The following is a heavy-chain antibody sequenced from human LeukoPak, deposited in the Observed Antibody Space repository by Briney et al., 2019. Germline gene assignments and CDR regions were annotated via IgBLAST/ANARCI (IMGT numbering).Heavy chain of an antibody. Sequence: GGSLRLSCAASGFTFDDYGMSWVRQAPGKGLEWVSGINWNGGSTGYADSVKGRFTISRDNAKNSLYLQMSSLRAEDTALYYCARGTDYYDSSGYTNWFDPWGQGTLVTVSS. D-gene: IGHD3-22*01. J-gene: IGHJ5*02. CDR1: GFTFDDYG. CDR3: ARGTDYYDSSGYTNWFDP. CDR2: INWNGGST. V-gene: IGHV3-20*04.